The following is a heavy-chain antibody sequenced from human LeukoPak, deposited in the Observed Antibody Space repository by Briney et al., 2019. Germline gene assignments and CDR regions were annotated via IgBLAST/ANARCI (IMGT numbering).Heavy chain of an antibody. D-gene: IGHD6-19*01. Sequence: ASVKVSCKASGYSFSGYYIHWVRQAPGQGLEWMGWVNPNSGGTDYAQKFQGRVTMTRDTSISTAYMELSSLRSDDTAVYYCARDLYNSGWTGAFDIWGQGTMVTVSS. CDR3: ARDLYNSGWTGAFDI. V-gene: IGHV1-2*02. J-gene: IGHJ3*02. CDR2: VNPNSGGT. CDR1: GYSFSGYY.